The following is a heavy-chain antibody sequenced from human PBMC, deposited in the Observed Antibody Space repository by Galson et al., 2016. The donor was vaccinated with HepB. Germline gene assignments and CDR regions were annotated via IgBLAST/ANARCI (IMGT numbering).Heavy chain of an antibody. J-gene: IGHJ4*02. Sequence: SETLSLTCSVSGGSISSSDYYWGWIRQSPGKGLEWIGEINHSGSVNYNPSLKSRLSISRDTSKNQFSLKLSSLTAADTAVYYCARVQVPRIHCSGVNCNPEYYFDYWGQGTLATVSS. CDR1: GGSISSSDYY. D-gene: IGHD2-15*01. V-gene: IGHV4-39*07. CDR2: INHSGSV. CDR3: ARVQVPRIHCSGVNCNPEYYFDY.